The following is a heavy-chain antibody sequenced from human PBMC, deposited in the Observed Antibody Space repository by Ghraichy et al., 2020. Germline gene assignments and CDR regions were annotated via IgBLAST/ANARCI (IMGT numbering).Heavy chain of an antibody. J-gene: IGHJ4*02. CDR2: IYTSGST. CDR3: AREPPYSSGWSDY. D-gene: IGHD6-19*01. V-gene: IGHV4-61*02. Sequence: SQTLSLTCTVSGGSISSGSYYWSWIRQPAGKGLEWIGRIYTSGSTNYNPSLKSRVTISVDTSKNQFSLKLSSVTAADTAVYYCAREPPYSSGWSDYWGQGTLVTVSS. CDR1: GGSISSGSYY.